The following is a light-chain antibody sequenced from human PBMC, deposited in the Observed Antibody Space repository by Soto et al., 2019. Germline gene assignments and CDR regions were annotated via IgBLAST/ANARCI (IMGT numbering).Light chain of an antibody. CDR1: QSVSSSY. CDR3: QQYGSSPLT. V-gene: IGKV3-20*01. J-gene: IGKJ1*01. CDR2: GAS. Sequence: EIVLTQSPGTLSLYQGERATLSCRASQSVSSSYLAWYQQKPGQAPRLLIYGASSRATGIPDRFSGSGSGTDFTLTISRLEPEDFAVYYCQQYGSSPLTFGQGTKVDIK.